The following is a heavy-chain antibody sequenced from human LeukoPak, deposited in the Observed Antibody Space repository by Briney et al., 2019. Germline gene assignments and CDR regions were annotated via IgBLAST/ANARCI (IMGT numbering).Heavy chain of an antibody. CDR2: IYYSGST. CDR1: GGSISISSYY. J-gene: IGHJ4*02. Sequence: SETLSLTCTVSGGSISISSYYWGWIRQPPGKGLEWIGSIYYSGSTYYNPSLKSRVTISVDTSKNQFSLKLSSVTAADTAVYYCARSTKKYDFWSGYFDYWGQGTLVTVSS. D-gene: IGHD3-3*01. CDR3: ARSTKKYDFWSGYFDY. V-gene: IGHV4-39*07.